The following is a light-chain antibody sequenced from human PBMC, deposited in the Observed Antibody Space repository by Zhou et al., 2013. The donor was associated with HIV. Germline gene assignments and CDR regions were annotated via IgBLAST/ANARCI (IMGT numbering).Light chain of an antibody. CDR2: AAS. J-gene: IGKJ2*03. Sequence: IQMTQSPSSLSASIGDRVTITCRASQGISSYLAWYQQKPGKAPKLLIYAASTLQSGVPSRFSGSGSGTDFTLTISCLQSEDFATYYCLQHNTYPYSFGQGTTLEIK. V-gene: IGKV1-8*01. CDR1: QGISSY. CDR3: LQHNTYPYS.